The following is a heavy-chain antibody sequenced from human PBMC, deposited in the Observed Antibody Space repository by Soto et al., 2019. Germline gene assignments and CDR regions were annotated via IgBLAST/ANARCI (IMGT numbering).Heavy chain of an antibody. CDR1: GFTFTSSA. D-gene: IGHD6-13*01. J-gene: IGHJ4*02. Sequence: SVKVSCKASGFTFTSSAVQWVRQARGQRLEWIGWIVVGSGNTNYAQKFQERVTITRDMSTSTAYMELSSLGSEDTAVYYCARDWAAAGPFDYWGQGTLVTVSS. CDR2: IVVGSGNT. V-gene: IGHV1-58*01. CDR3: ARDWAAAGPFDY.